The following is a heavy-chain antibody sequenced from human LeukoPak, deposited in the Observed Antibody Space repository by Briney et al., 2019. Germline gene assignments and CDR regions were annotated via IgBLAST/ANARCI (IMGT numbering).Heavy chain of an antibody. CDR1: GGSINSSYYF. D-gene: IGHD6-6*01. CDR3: ARDVRSYSTSSGVVERLTFDI. J-gene: IGHJ3*02. CDR2: ILYSGNT. Sequence: SETLSLTCTVSGGSINSSYYFWGWVRQPPGKGLEWIGSILYSGNTYHNPSLRSRVTISIHTSTNQFSLKLNSVTAADTAVYFCARDVRSYSTSSGVVERLTFDIWGQGTMVTVSS. V-gene: IGHV4-39*07.